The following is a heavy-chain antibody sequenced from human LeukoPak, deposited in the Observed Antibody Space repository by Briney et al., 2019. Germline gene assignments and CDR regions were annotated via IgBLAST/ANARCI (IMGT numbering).Heavy chain of an antibody. CDR3: ARDRNSSSWAFLY. CDR2: ISYDGSNK. CDR1: GFTFSSYA. Sequence: GGSLRLSCAASGFTFSSYAMHWVRQAPGKGLEWVAVISYDGSNKYYADSVKGRFTISRDNSKNTLYLQMNSLRAEDTAVYYCARDRNSSSWAFLYWGQGTLVTVSS. J-gene: IGHJ4*02. V-gene: IGHV3-30-3*01. D-gene: IGHD6-13*01.